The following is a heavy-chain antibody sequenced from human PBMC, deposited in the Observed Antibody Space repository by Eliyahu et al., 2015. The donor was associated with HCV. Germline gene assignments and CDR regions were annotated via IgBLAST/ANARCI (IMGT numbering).Heavy chain of an antibody. CDR2: ISWSSDRI. Sequence: EVQLVESGGGLVQPGRSLRLSCXASGFTXDDYAMHWVRQAPGRGLEWVSGISWSSDRIGYADSVKGRFTISRDNAKNSLYLEMNSLRVEDTALYYCAKGRSDFYYYFDYWGQGTLVTVSS. V-gene: IGHV3-9*02. CDR1: GFTXDDYA. J-gene: IGHJ4*02. CDR3: AKGRSDFYYYFDY. D-gene: IGHD3-3*01.